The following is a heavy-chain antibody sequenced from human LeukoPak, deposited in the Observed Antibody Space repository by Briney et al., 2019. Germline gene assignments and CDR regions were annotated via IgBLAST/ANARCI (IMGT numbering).Heavy chain of an antibody. CDR2: ISSSGSTI. J-gene: IGHJ4*02. Sequence: QPGGSLRLSCAASGFTFSSYEMHWVREAPGKGLEWVSYISSSGSTIYYADSVKGRFPISRDNDKNSLYLQMNSLRAEDTAVYYCARDRLSRQWLTPDYFDYWGQGTLVTVSS. CDR3: ARDRLSRQWLTPDYFDY. V-gene: IGHV3-48*03. D-gene: IGHD6-19*01. CDR1: GFTFSSYE.